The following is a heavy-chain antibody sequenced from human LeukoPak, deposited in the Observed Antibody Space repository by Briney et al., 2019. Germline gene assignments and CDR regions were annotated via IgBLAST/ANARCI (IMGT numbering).Heavy chain of an antibody. CDR2: IRSKGNTYAT. D-gene: IGHD3-9*01. J-gene: IGHJ6*02. CDR1: GFTFSDSA. CDR3: ARQPLRYFDPPAYHFYSMDV. Sequence: GGSLRLSCAASGFTFSDSAMHWVRQASGKGLEWDGRIRSKGNTYATAYVASVRGRFTISRDDSKNMTFLQMNSLKTEDTAVYYCARQPLRYFDPPAYHFYSMDVWGQGTTVTVSS. V-gene: IGHV3-73*01.